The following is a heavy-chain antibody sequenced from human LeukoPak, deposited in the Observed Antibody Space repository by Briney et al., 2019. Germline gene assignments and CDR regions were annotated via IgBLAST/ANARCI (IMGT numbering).Heavy chain of an antibody. D-gene: IGHD1-26*01. V-gene: IGHV3-7*01. CDR1: GFTFIPYW. J-gene: IGHJ4*02. CDR3: ARDMDNYYVSIDY. CDR2: IKPDGIET. Sequence: GGSLRLSCAASGFTFIPYWMSWVRQVPGKGLEWLAKIKPDGIETYHVDSVRGRFTISRDNARNSLYLQMNSVRAEDTGVYYCARDMDNYYVSIDYSGQGTLVTVSS.